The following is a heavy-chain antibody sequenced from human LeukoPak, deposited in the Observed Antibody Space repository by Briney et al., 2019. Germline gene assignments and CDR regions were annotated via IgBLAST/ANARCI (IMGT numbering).Heavy chain of an antibody. Sequence: PSETLSPTCIVSGDSNSSSYWTWIRQPPGKGLEWIGYIYHSGTTSYNPSLKSRVTISLNTSKNQFSLRLSSVTAADTAVYFCARDSGYCDTTACTDYFDLWGQGTVVAVST. CDR1: GDSNSSSY. CDR3: ARDSGYCDTTACTDYFDL. J-gene: IGHJ4*02. D-gene: IGHD2/OR15-2a*01. V-gene: IGHV4-59*01. CDR2: IYHSGTT.